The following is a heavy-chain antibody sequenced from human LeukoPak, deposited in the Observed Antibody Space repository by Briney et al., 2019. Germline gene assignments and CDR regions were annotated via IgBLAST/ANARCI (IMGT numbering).Heavy chain of an antibody. Sequence: GGSLRLSCAASGFTFSSYGINWVRQAPGKGLEWVSYISSSSTIYYADSVKGRFTISRDNAKNSLYLQMNSLRAEDTAVYYCARGGDDYAYYYYYMGVWGKGTTVTVSS. CDR1: GFTFSSYG. CDR3: ARGGDDYAYYYYYMGV. V-gene: IGHV3-48*01. CDR2: ISSSSTI. J-gene: IGHJ6*03. D-gene: IGHD4-17*01.